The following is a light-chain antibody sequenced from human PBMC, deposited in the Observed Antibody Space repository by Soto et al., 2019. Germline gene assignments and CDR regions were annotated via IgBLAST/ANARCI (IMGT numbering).Light chain of an antibody. CDR2: DVT. J-gene: IGLJ1*01. V-gene: IGLV2-14*03. Sequence: QSALTQPASVSGSPGQSIPISCTGTSSDVGGFNYVSWYQQHPGKAPKVMIYDVTNRPSGVSYRFSGSKSGNTASLTFSGLQAEDEADYYCNSYTSSSTYVFGPGTKVTVL. CDR1: SSDVGGFNY. CDR3: NSYTSSSTYV.